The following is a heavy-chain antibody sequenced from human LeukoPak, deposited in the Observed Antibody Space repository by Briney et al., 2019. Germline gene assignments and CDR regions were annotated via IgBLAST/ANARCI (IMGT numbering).Heavy chain of an antibody. J-gene: IGHJ4*02. CDR3: AKDQDYGDSLDY. CDR1: GFTFDDYA. Sequence: GRSLRLSCAASGFTFDDYAMHWVRQAPGKGLEGVSGISWNSGSIGYADSVKGRFTISRDNAKNSLYLQMNSLRAEDTALYYCAKDQDYGDSLDYWGRGTLVTVSS. D-gene: IGHD4-17*01. CDR2: ISWNSGSI. V-gene: IGHV3-9*01.